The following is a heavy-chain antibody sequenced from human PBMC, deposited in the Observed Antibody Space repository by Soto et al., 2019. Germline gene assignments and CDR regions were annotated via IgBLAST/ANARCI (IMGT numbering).Heavy chain of an antibody. CDR2: ISGSGGGT. CDR3: AIDVGYITPNSTDF. V-gene: IGHV3-23*01. D-gene: IGHD5-12*01. J-gene: IGHJ4*02. Sequence: GGSLRLSCAASGFTFSSYAMSWVRQAPGKGLEWVSSISGSGGGTYYVDSVKGRFTISRDNSKNTLYLQMNSLRAEDTALYYCAIDVGYITPNSTDFCGQGTLVTVSS. CDR1: GFTFSSYA.